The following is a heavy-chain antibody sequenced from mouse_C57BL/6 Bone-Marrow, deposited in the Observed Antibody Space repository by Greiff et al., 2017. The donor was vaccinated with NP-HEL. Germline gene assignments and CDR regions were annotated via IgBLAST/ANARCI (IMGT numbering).Heavy chain of an antibody. CDR3: ARGGRAGRYFDY. CDR1: GYSITSGYD. Sequence: EVKLVESGPGMVKPSQSLSLTCTVTGYSITSGYDWHWIRHFPGNKLEWMGYISYSGSTNYNPSLKSRISITHDTSKNHFFLKLNSVTTEDTATYYCARGGRAGRYFDYWGQGTTLTVSS. V-gene: IGHV3-1*01. J-gene: IGHJ2*01. CDR2: ISYSGST.